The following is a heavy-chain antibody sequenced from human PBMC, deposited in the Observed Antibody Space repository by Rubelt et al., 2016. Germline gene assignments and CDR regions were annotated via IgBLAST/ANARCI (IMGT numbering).Heavy chain of an antibody. D-gene: IGHD3-22*01. CDR2: INTNTGNQ. CDR1: GYTFTSYA. J-gene: IGHJ4*02. Sequence: QVQLVQSGSELKKPGASVKVSCKASGYTFTSYAMNWVRQAPGQGLEWMGWINTNTGNQTYAQGFTGLFFFSLDTSVSTAYLHISRLKAEDTAVYYCARAYYYDSSALTWAFDYWGQGTLVTVSS. CDR3: ARAYYYDSSALTWAFDY. V-gene: IGHV7-4-1*02.